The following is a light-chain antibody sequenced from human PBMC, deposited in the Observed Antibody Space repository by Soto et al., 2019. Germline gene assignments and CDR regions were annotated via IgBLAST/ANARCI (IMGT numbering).Light chain of an antibody. Sequence: EIVLTQSPCILSLSPRERSSLSCVASQSISSSFLAWYQQKPGQAPRLLIYGASSRATGIPDRFSGTGSETDFTLTISRLEPEDFAVYYCQQYDNSPITFGQGTRLEIK. V-gene: IGKV3-20*01. J-gene: IGKJ5*01. CDR2: GAS. CDR3: QQYDNSPIT. CDR1: QSISSSF.